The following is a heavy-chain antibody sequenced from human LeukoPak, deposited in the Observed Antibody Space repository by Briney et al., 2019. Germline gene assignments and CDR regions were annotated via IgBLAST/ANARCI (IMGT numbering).Heavy chain of an antibody. CDR1: GFTVSSNY. Sequence: GGSLSLSCAVSGFTVSSNYMSWVRQAPGEGLEGVSVFCRGCSTYYAESVKGRFTISRDNSQNTLYLQMTSLRAEDTAVYYCARDHDYYGSGSYYTDYMDVWGKGATVTISS. D-gene: IGHD3-10*01. J-gene: IGHJ6*03. V-gene: IGHV3-66*01. CDR2: FCRGCST. CDR3: ARDHDYYGSGSYYTDYMDV.